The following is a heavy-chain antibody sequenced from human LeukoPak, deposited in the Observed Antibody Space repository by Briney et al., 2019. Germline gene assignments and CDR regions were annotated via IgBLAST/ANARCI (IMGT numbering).Heavy chain of an antibody. Sequence: GGSLRLSCAASGFPFSDYYMSWIRQAPGKGLEWVSYISSSGSAIYFADSVKGRFTISRDNAKNSLFLQMNSLRAEDTALYYCARGLFGGSRGSWFGHFDYWGQGTLVTVSS. CDR1: GFPFSDYY. D-gene: IGHD3-10*01. CDR3: ARGLFGGSRGSWFGHFDY. J-gene: IGHJ4*02. V-gene: IGHV3-11*01. CDR2: ISSSGSAI.